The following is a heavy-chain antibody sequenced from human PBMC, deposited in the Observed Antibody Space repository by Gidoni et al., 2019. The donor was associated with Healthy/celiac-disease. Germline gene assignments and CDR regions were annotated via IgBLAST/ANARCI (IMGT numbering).Heavy chain of an antibody. D-gene: IGHD2-15*01. CDR1: GFTFSSYA. V-gene: IGHV3-23*01. CDR2: ISGSGGST. Sequence: EVQLLESGGGLVQPGGSLRLSCAASGFTFSSYAMSWVRQAPGKGLEWVSAISGSGGSTYYEDSVKGRFTISRDNSKNTLYLQMNSLRAEETAVYYCAKATPGGTGLYYFDYWGQGTLVTVSS. J-gene: IGHJ4*02. CDR3: AKATPGGTGLYYFDY.